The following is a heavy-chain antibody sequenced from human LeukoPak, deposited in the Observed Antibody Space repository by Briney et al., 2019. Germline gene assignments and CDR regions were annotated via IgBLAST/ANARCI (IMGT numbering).Heavy chain of an antibody. CDR3: AKDTVRGAAAQWFDP. CDR2: ISYDGSNK. J-gene: IGHJ5*02. Sequence: GGSLRLSCAASGFTFSSYGMHWVRQAPGKGLEWVAVISYDGSNKYYADSVKGRFTISRDNSKNTLYLQMNSLRAEDTAVYYCAKDTVRGAAAQWFDPWGQGTLVTVSS. V-gene: IGHV3-30*18. CDR1: GFTFSSYG. D-gene: IGHD3-10*01.